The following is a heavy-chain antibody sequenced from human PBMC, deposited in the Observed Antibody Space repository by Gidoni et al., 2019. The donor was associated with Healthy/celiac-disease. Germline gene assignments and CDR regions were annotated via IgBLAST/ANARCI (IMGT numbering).Heavy chain of an antibody. CDR3: AKGSQLDLLAPIYFDY. D-gene: IGHD1-26*01. Sequence: EVQLLESGGGLVQPGGSLRLSCAASGFTFSSYAMSWVRQAPVKGLEWVSGISGGGGSTYYADSVKGRFTISRDNSKNTLYVQMNSLRAEDTAVYYCAKGSQLDLLAPIYFDYWGQGTLVTVSS. CDR1: GFTFSSYA. CDR2: ISGGGGST. V-gene: IGHV3-23*01. J-gene: IGHJ4*02.